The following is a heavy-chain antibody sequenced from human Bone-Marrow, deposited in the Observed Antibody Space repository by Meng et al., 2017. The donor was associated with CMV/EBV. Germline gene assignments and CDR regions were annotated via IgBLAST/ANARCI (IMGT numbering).Heavy chain of an antibody. D-gene: IGHD5-12*01. Sequence: GESLKISCAASGFTFSSYEMNWVRQAPGKGLEWVSAISRGRGNSYTYYSDSVKGRFTISRDIAKNSLYLQMKSLRADDTAIYFCVRDSGYSGYDYGWFDPWGQGTLVTVSS. CDR3: VRDSGYSGYDYGWFDP. V-gene: IGHV3-21*01. CDR2: ISRGRGNSYT. CDR1: GFTFSSYE. J-gene: IGHJ5*02.